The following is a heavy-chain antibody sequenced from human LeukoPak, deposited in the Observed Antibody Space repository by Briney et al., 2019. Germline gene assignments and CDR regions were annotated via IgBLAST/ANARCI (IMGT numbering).Heavy chain of an antibody. J-gene: IGHJ4*02. D-gene: IGHD5-18*01. CDR1: GVSISSYY. Sequence: SETLSLTCTVSGVSISSYYWSWIRQTPGKGLKWVGYIYDSGTTKHSPSLKSRVTISVDTSKNQFSLKLSSVTAADTAVYYCAGRYRSRLDFWGQGTLVTVSS. CDR3: AGRYRSRLDF. V-gene: IGHV4-59*01. CDR2: IYDSGTT.